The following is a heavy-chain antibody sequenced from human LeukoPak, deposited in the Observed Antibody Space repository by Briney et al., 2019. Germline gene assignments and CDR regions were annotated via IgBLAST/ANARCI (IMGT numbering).Heavy chain of an antibody. Sequence: SGPTLVKPTQPLTLTCTFSGFSLSTSGVGVGWIRQPPGKALEWLALIYWDDDERYSPSLKSRLTITKDTSKNQVVLTMTNMDPVDTATYYCAHRPHSTVSYGSYYFDYWGQGPLVTVSS. J-gene: IGHJ4*02. D-gene: IGHD3-22*01. CDR3: AHRPHSTVSYGSYYFDY. V-gene: IGHV2-5*02. CDR2: IYWDDDE. CDR1: GFSLSTSGVG.